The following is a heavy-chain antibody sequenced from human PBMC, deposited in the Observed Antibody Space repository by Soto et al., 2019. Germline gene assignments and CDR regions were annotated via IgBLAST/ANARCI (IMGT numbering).Heavy chain of an antibody. J-gene: IGHJ5*02. CDR2: IYYSGST. CDR1: GGSISSSSYY. D-gene: IGHD2-15*01. CDR3: ARAALLGYLFDP. Sequence: SETLSLTCTVSGGSISSSSYYWGWIRQPPGKGLEWIGSIYYSGSTYYNPSLKSRVTISVDTSKNQFSLKLSSVTAADTAVYYCARAALLGYLFDPWGQGTLVTVSS. V-gene: IGHV4-39*01.